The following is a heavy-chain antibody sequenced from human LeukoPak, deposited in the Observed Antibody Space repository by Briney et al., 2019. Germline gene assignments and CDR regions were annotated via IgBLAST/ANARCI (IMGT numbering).Heavy chain of an antibody. CDR1: GDSVSSNSAA. CDR3: ARDRFWYSSSWYYFDY. J-gene: IGHJ4*02. V-gene: IGHV6-1*01. D-gene: IGHD6-13*01. CDR2: TYYRSKWYN. Sequence: SQTLSLTCAISGDSVSSNSAAWNWIRQSPSRGLEWLGRTYYRSKWYNDYAVSVKSRITINSDTSKNQFSLQLNSVTPEDTAVYYCARDRFWYSSSWYYFDYWGQGTLVTVSS.